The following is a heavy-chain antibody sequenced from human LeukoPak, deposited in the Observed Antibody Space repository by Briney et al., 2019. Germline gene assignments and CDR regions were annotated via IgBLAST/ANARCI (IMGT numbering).Heavy chain of an antibody. J-gene: IGHJ4*02. CDR2: MNPNSGNT. CDR3: ARGLYYYDSSGSTGGRYDY. CDR1: GYTFTSYD. D-gene: IGHD3-22*01. V-gene: IGHV1-8*01. Sequence: ASVKVSCKASGYTFTSYDINWVRQATGQGLEWMGWMNPNSGNTGYAQKFQGRVTMTRNTSISTAYMELISLRSEDTAVYYCARGLYYYDSSGSTGGRYDYWGQGTLVTVSS.